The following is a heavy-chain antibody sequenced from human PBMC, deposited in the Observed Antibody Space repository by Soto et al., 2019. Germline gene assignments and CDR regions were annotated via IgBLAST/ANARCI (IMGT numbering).Heavy chain of an antibody. CDR3: ARGTDYGDYGGWFDP. D-gene: IGHD4-17*01. Sequence: PWGSLRLSCAASGFTFSSYSMNWVRQAPGKGLEWVSSISSSSSYIYYADSVKGRFTISRDNSKNTLYLQMNSLRAEDTAVYYCARGTDYGDYGGWFDPWGQGTLVTVSS. V-gene: IGHV3-21*04. J-gene: IGHJ5*02. CDR2: ISSSSSYI. CDR1: GFTFSSYS.